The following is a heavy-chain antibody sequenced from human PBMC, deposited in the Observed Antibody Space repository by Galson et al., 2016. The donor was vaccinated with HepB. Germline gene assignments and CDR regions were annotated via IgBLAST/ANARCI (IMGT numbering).Heavy chain of an antibody. J-gene: IGHJ4*02. Sequence: SLRLSCAAAGFTLRSAWMHWVRQAPGKGLEWVGRIKRERDGGTTAYGTPVKGRFTISRDDSVNTLYLQMNSLKTEDTGVYFCATGDYCTNSGCFYDGYWGQGTLVTVSS. D-gene: IGHD5-12*01. V-gene: IGHV3-15*07. CDR1: GFTLRSAW. CDR3: ATGDYCTNSGCFYDGY. CDR2: IKRERDGGTT.